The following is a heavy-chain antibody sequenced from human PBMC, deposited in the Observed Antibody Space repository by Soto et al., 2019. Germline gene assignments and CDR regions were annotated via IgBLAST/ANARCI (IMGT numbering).Heavy chain of an antibody. D-gene: IGHD3-9*01. V-gene: IGHV1-3*01. Sequence: ASVKVSCKASGYTFTSYAMHWVRQAPGQRLEWMGWINADNGNTKYAQKLQGRVTITTDTSTSTAYMELRSLRSDDTAVYYCARDRTVLRYFDWPLWGQGTLVTVSS. CDR3: ARDRTVLRYFDWPL. CDR2: INADNGNT. J-gene: IGHJ4*02. CDR1: GYTFTSYA.